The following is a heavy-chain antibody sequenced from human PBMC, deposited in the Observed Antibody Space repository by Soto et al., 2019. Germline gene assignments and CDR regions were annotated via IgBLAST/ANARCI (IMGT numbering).Heavy chain of an antibody. J-gene: IGHJ4*02. CDR3: ARYCSGGSCYRPSYQFDY. Sequence: GESLKISCEASGYMFPIYHISWVRQMPGKGLEWVGKIDPSDSRTMYRPSSRARITISVVKSINTAYLEWGRLKASDTAMYYCARYCSGGSCYRPSYQFDYWGQGTLVTVSS. CDR2: IDPSDSRT. CDR1: GYMFPIYH. V-gene: IGHV5-10-1*01. D-gene: IGHD2-15*01.